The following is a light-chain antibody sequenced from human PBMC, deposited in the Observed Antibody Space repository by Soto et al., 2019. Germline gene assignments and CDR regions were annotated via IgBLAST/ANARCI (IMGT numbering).Light chain of an antibody. CDR1: SSDVGGYNY. Sequence: QPDLTQPASVSGSPGQSITISCTRTSSDVGGYNYVSWYQQHPGKAPKLMIYDVSNRPSGVSNRFSGSKSGNTASLTISGLQAEDEADYYCSSYTSSSTPYVFGTGTKVTVL. V-gene: IGLV2-14*01. CDR3: SSYTSSSTPYV. CDR2: DVS. J-gene: IGLJ1*01.